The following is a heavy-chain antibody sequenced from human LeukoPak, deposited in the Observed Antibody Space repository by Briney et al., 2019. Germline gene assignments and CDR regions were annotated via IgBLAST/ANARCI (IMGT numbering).Heavy chain of an antibody. CDR2: IYYSGST. V-gene: IGHV4-59*01. D-gene: IGHD6-19*01. CDR3: ARESSSGWYNGMDV. CDR1: GGSISSYY. J-gene: IGHJ6*02. Sequence: SETLSLTCTVSGGSISSYYWSWIRQPPGKGLEWIGYIYYSGSTNYNPSLKSRVTISVDTSKNQFSLKLSSVTAADTAVYYCARESSSGWYNGMDVWGQGTTVTVSS.